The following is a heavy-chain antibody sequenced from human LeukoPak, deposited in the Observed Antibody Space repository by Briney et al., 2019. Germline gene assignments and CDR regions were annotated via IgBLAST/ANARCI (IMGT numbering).Heavy chain of an antibody. V-gene: IGHV1-2*02. Sequence: GASVKVSCKASGYTFTGYYMHWVRQAPGQGLEWVGWINPNSGGTNYAQKFQGRVTMTRDTSISTAYMELSRLRSDDTAVYYCARENPYSSGWYYYWGQGTLVTVSS. CDR3: ARENPYSSGWYYY. CDR1: GYTFTGYY. CDR2: INPNSGGT. J-gene: IGHJ4*02. D-gene: IGHD6-19*01.